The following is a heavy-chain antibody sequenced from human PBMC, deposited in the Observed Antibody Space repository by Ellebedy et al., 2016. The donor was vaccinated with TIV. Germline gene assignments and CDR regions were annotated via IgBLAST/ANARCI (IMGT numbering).Heavy chain of an antibody. CDR2: ISTSGTYI. D-gene: IGHD6-13*01. J-gene: IGHJ4*01. CDR3: ARDKGEQLVDY. Sequence: GESLKISCVTSGFTFSSYSMNWVRQAPGKGLEWVSGISTSGTYIYYADSVKGRFTISRDDAKNSLFLQMTSLRAEDTAFYYCARDKGEQLVDYWGRGALVTVSS. V-gene: IGHV3-21*01. CDR1: GFTFSSYS.